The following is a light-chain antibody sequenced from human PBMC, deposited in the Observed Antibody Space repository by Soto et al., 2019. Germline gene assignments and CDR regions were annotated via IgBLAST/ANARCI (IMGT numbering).Light chain of an antibody. V-gene: IGKV3-15*01. Sequence: EFVLTQSPGTLSLSPGERATLSCRASQTVRNNYLAWYQQKPGQAPRLLIYGASTRATGIPARFSGSGSGTEFTLTISSLQSEDFAVYYCQQYNNWPPMYTFGQGTKVDIK. CDR1: QTVRNN. CDR3: QQYNNWPPMYT. J-gene: IGKJ2*01. CDR2: GAS.